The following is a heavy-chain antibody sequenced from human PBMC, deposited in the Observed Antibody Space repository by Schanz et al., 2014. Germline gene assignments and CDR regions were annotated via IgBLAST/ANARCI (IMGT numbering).Heavy chain of an antibody. CDR1: GFAFSVYG. J-gene: IGHJ4*01. CDR3: AREQIMAAAGLVDY. CDR2: IWNNGVTK. Sequence: QEQLVESGGGLVKPGGSLRLSCAASGFAFSVYGMHWVRQAPGKGPEWVAVIWNNGVTKYYADSVKGRFTMSRDNSKNTLYLQMNSLRAEDTAVYYCAREQIMAAAGLVDYWGHGTLVTVSS. D-gene: IGHD6-13*01. V-gene: IGHV3-33*01.